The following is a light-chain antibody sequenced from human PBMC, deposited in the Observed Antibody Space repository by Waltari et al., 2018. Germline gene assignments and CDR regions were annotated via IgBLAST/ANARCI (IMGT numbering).Light chain of an antibody. CDR2: WAS. Sequence: DIVMTQSPDSLAVSLGERATINCKSSQRVLYSSNNLNYLAWYQQKPGQPPKLLIYWASTRESGVPDRFSGSGSGTDFTLTISSLQAEDVAVYYCQQYNNWPLTFGGGTKVEIK. J-gene: IGKJ4*01. CDR1: QRVLYSSNNLNY. V-gene: IGKV4-1*01. CDR3: QQYNNWPLT.